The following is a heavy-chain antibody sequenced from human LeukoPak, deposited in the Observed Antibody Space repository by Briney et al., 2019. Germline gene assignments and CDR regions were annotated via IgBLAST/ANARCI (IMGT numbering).Heavy chain of an antibody. CDR3: ARDYGDYVFDY. D-gene: IGHD2-21*02. Sequence: GGSLRLSCAASGSTFRRYAMHWVRHALGKGLDWVAVLSYNGYNKIYAASVERRFTISRDNSKNTLYLQMNSLRAGDTAVYYCARDYGDYVFDYWGEGTLVTVSS. J-gene: IGHJ4*02. CDR2: LSYNGYNK. V-gene: IGHV3-30*04. CDR1: GSTFRRYA.